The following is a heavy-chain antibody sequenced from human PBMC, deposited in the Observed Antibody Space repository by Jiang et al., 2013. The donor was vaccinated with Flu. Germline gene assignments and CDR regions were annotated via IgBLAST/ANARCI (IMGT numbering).Heavy chain of an antibody. V-gene: IGHV1-3*01. CDR3: ARVITGTTWGGIDY. Sequence: SVKVSCKASGYTFTSYAMHWVRQAPGQRLEWMGWINAGNGNTKYSQKFQGRVTITRDTSASTAYMELSSLRSEDTAVYYCARVITGTTWGGIDYWGQGTLVTVSS. CDR1: GYTFTSYA. D-gene: IGHD1-7*01. J-gene: IGHJ4*02. CDR2: INAGNGNT.